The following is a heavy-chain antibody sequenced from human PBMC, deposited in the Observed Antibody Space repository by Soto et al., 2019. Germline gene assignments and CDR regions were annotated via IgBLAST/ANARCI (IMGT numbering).Heavy chain of an antibody. CDR1: GFTFSSYS. CDR2: ISSSSSYI. Sequence: GGSLRLSCATTGFTFSSYSMNWVRQAPGKGLEWVSSISSSSSYIYYADSVKGRFTISRDNAKNSLYLQMNSLRAEDTAVYYCARDVGIGYTYAYYFDYWGQGTLVTVSS. D-gene: IGHD5-18*01. V-gene: IGHV3-21*01. CDR3: ARDVGIGYTYAYYFDY. J-gene: IGHJ4*02.